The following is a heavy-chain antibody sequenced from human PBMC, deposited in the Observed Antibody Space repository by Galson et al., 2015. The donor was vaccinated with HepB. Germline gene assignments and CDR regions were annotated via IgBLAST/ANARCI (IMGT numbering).Heavy chain of an antibody. D-gene: IGHD3-3*01. J-gene: IGHJ4*02. V-gene: IGHV3-33*01. Sequence: SLRLSCAASGFSFSHDGMHWVRQAPGKGLEWVAVIWYDGSNKYYADSVKGRFTISRDNSKNTLYLRMNSLRADDTAVYYCARDQFLEWFLDYWGQGTLVTVSS. CDR3: ARDQFLEWFLDY. CDR2: IWYDGSNK. CDR1: GFSFSHDG.